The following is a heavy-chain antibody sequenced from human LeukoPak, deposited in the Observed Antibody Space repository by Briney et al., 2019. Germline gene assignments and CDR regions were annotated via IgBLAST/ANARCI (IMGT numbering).Heavy chain of an antibody. D-gene: IGHD3-10*01. CDR1: GGTFSSYA. Sequence: GASVKVSCKASGGTFSSYAISWVRQAPGQGLEWMGGITPIFGTANYAQKFQDRVTITADESTSTAYMELKSLRSDDTAVYYCARRGHRRYYYTSGSAFDPWGQGTLVTVSS. V-gene: IGHV1-69*13. CDR2: ITPIFGTA. J-gene: IGHJ5*02. CDR3: ARRGHRRYYYTSGSAFDP.